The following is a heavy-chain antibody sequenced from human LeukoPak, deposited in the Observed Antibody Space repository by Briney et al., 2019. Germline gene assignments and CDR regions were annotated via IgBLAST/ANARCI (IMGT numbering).Heavy chain of an antibody. CDR1: GFTFSSYW. J-gene: IGHJ4*02. D-gene: IGHD3-10*01. V-gene: IGHV3-7*01. CDR2: IKQDGSEK. CDR3: GRDRGSDSFDF. Sequence: PGGSLRLSCAASGFTFSSYWMSWVRQAPGKGLEWVANIKQDGSEKYYVDSVKGRFTISRDNAKNSLFLQMNSLRADDTALYYCGRDRGSDSFDFWGQGTLVTVSS.